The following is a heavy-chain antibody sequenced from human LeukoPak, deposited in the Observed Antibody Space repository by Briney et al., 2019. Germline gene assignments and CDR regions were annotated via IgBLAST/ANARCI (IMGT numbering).Heavy chain of an antibody. CDR2: VYYGGST. J-gene: IGHJ3*02. D-gene: IGHD6-13*01. CDR1: GGSISSSDYY. CDR3: ARSVAAAGKPHPIDI. V-gene: IGHV4-39*07. Sequence: SDTLSLTCTVSGGSISSSDYYWGWIRQPPGKGLEWIGIVYYGGSTHYNPSHKGRVTISVDKSKNQFSLKLSSVTAADTAVYYCARSVAAAGKPHPIDIWGQGTMVTVSS.